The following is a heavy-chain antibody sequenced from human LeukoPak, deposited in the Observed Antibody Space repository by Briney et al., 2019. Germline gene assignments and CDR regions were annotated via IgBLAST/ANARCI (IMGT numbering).Heavy chain of an antibody. CDR1: GYTFTGYY. J-gene: IGHJ4*02. CDR2: INPNSGGT. D-gene: IGHD3-22*01. Sequence: ASVTVSCKASGYTFTGYYMHWVRQAPGQELEWMGWINPNSGGTNYAQKFQGRVTMTRDTSISTAYMELSRLRSDDTAVYYCAREYYDSSGYYYNWGQGTLVTVSS. V-gene: IGHV1-2*02. CDR3: AREYYDSSGYYYN.